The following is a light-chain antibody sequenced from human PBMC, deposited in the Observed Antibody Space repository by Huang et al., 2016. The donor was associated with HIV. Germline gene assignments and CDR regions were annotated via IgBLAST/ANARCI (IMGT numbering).Light chain of an antibody. V-gene: IGKV3-20*01. J-gene: IGKJ1*01. CDR1: ESVRSTY. CDR3: QQYGTSPWT. CDR2: GAS. Sequence: EIVLTQSPCTLSLSPGEGATVSCRANESVRSTYLAWYRQSGGQAPRLLIYGASNRATGIPDRFSGSGSGTDFTLTISRLEPEDLAVYYCQQYGTSPWTFGQGTKVEIK.